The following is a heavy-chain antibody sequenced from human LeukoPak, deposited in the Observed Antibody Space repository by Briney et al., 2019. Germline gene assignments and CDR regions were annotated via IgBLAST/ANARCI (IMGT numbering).Heavy chain of an antibody. J-gene: IGHJ3*02. CDR3: ARRSVFVAAGDAFYI. D-gene: IGHD6-19*01. CDR2: IHHSGST. CDR1: GGSISTTY. V-gene: IGHV4-59*08. Sequence: PSETLSLTCTVSGGSISTTYWSWIRQPPGKGLERIGYIHHSGSTRYNPSLNSRVTISLDTSKNQYSLKLSSVTAADTAMYFCARRSVFVAAGDAFYIWGQGTMVTVSS.